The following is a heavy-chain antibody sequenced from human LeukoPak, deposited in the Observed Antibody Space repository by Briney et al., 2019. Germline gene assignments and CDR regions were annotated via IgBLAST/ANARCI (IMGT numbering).Heavy chain of an antibody. V-gene: IGHV4-59*12. CDR1: GGSISSYY. CDR3: ARKDSSGWYALEDAFDI. D-gene: IGHD6-19*01. CDR2: IYYSGST. J-gene: IGHJ3*02. Sequence: SETLSLTCTVSGGSISSYYWSWIRQPPGKGLEWIGYIYYSGSTNYNPSLKSRVTISVDTSKNQFSLKLSSVTAADTAVYYCARKDSSGWYALEDAFDIWGQGTMVTVSS.